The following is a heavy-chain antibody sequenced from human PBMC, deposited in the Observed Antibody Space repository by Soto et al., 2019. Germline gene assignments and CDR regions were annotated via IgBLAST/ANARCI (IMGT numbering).Heavy chain of an antibody. Sequence: GGSLRLSCAASGFTFSSYAMSWVRQAPGKGLEWVSAISGSGGSTYYADSVKGRFTISRDNSKNTLYLQMNSLRAEDTAVYYCARDLKYYDSSGYYGSDAFDIWGQGKMVTVSS. J-gene: IGHJ3*02. CDR3: ARDLKYYDSSGYYGSDAFDI. CDR1: GFTFSSYA. CDR2: ISGSGGST. V-gene: IGHV3-23*01. D-gene: IGHD3-22*01.